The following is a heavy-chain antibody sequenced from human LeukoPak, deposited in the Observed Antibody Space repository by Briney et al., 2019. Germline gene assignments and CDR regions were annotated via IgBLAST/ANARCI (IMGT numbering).Heavy chain of an antibody. V-gene: IGHV5-51*01. CDR1: GXSFTSYW. J-gene: IGHJ4*02. CDR2: IYTGDSDT. Sequence: GESLKISCEGSGXSFTSYWIGWVRQRPGKGLEWMGIIYTGDSDTRYSPSFQGQVTISADKSISTAYVQWSSLEASDTAMYYCARRSQSGIYVEYWGQGTLVTVSS. CDR3: ARRSQSGIYVEY. D-gene: IGHD1-26*01.